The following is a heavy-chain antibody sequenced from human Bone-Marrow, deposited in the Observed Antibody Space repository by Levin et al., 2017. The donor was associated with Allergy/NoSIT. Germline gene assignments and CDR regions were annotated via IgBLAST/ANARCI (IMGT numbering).Heavy chain of an antibody. CDR1: GYTFTGYY. CDR3: ARDLNYYDSSGYYLIDWFDP. CDR2: INPNSGGT. D-gene: IGHD3-22*01. J-gene: IGHJ5*02. Sequence: GESLKISCKASGYTFTGYYMHWVRQAPGQGLEWMGWINPNSGGTNYAQKFQGRVTMTRDTSISTAYMELSRLRSDDTAVYYCARDLNYYDSSGYYLIDWFDPWGQGTLVTVSS. V-gene: IGHV1-2*02.